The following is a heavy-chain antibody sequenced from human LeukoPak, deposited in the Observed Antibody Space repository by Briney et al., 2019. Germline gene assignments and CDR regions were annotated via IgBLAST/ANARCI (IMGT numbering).Heavy chain of an antibody. J-gene: IGHJ4*02. CDR1: GFTFSSYS. CDR2: ISSSSSTI. D-gene: IGHD5-18*01. V-gene: IGHV3-48*01. Sequence: QPGGSLRLSCAASGFTFSSYSMNWVRQAPGKGLEWVSYISSSSSTIYYADSVKGRFTISRDNAKNSLYLQMNSLRAEDTAVYYCARVPLRGYSYGYHFDYWGQGTLVTVSS. CDR3: ARVPLRGYSYGYHFDY.